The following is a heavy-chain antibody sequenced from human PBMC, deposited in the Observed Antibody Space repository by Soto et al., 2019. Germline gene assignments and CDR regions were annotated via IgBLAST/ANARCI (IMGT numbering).Heavy chain of an antibody. CDR3: ARKVSGSTGRPDLWYFDL. J-gene: IGHJ2*01. D-gene: IGHD3-10*01. Sequence: EVQLLASGGGLVQPGGSLRLSCEASGFTFSGYALTWVRQAPGKGLEWGSAISGGGDATFYADSVKGRFTISRDNSKNTLYLQMNTLRAEDTAVYYCARKVSGSTGRPDLWYFDLWGRGTLVTVSS. V-gene: IGHV3-23*01. CDR2: ISGGGDAT. CDR1: GFTFSGYA.